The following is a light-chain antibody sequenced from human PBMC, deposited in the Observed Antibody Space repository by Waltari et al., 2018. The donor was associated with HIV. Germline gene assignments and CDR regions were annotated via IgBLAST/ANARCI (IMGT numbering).Light chain of an antibody. CDR1: SSDVGAYNY. CDR3: TSYTSSTHVI. J-gene: IGLJ2*01. Sequence: QSALTQPASVSGSPGQSITISCTGTSSDVGAYNYVSWYQQHPDRAPTLMIYEVSNRPLGVSNRFSGSKSGNTASLTISGLQAEDEADYYCTSYTSSTHVIFGGGTKLTVL. V-gene: IGLV2-14*01. CDR2: EVS.